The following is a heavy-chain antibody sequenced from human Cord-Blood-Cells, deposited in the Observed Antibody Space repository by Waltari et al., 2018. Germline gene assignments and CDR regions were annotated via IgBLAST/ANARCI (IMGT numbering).Heavy chain of an antibody. CDR1: GYTFTGYY. J-gene: IGHJ2*01. Sequence: QVQLVQSGAAVKKPGASVKASCTASGYTFTGYYMHWVRQAPGQGLEWMGWINPNSGGTNYAQKFQGRVTMTRDTSISTAYMELSRLRSDDTAVYYCAVSNWGEDGYFDLWGRGTLVTVSS. CDR3: AVSNWGEDGYFDL. V-gene: IGHV1-2*02. D-gene: IGHD7-27*01. CDR2: INPNSGGT.